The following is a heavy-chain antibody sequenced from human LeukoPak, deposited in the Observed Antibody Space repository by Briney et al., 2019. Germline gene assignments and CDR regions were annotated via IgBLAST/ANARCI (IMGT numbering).Heavy chain of an antibody. D-gene: IGHD4-11*01. CDR3: AKDDYSIDWFDP. V-gene: IGHV3-30*02. CDR2: IRYDGSNK. Sequence: PGGSLRLSCAASGFTFSSYGMHWVRQAPGKGLEWVAFIRYDGSNKYYADSVKGRFTISRDNSKNTLYLQMNSLRAEDTAVYYCAKDDYSIDWFDPWGQGALVTVSS. CDR1: GFTFSSYG. J-gene: IGHJ5*02.